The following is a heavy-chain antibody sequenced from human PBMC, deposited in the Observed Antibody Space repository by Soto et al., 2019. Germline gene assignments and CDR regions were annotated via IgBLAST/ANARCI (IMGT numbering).Heavy chain of an antibody. V-gene: IGHV4-34*01. Sequence: QVQLQQWGAGLLKPSETLSLTCAVYGGSFSGDDWTWIRQPPGTGLEWIGEINHSGSTNYNPSLKSRVTISVDTSKTQFSLKLTSVTAADTAVYYCARDKITGLFDYWGQGTLVTVSS. J-gene: IGHJ4*02. CDR1: GGSFSGDD. D-gene: IGHD2-8*02. CDR3: ARDKITGLFDY. CDR2: INHSGST.